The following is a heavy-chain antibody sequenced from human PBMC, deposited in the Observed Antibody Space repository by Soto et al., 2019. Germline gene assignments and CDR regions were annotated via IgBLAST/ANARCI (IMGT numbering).Heavy chain of an antibody. J-gene: IGHJ4*02. CDR2: ISGSGGST. CDR1: GFTFSSYA. Sequence: GGSLRLSCAASGFTFSSYAMSWVRQAPGKGLEWVSAISGSGGSTYYADSVKGRFTISGDNSKNPLYLQMNSLRAEETAVYYCAKDKDTVTAFDYWGQGTLVTVSS. CDR3: AKDKDTVTAFDY. D-gene: IGHD4-17*01. V-gene: IGHV3-23*01.